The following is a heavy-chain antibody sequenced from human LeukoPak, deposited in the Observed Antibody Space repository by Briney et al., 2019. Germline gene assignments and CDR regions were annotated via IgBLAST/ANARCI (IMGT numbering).Heavy chain of an antibody. CDR3: AKDKYSSSKYFGTHYYYGMDV. J-gene: IGHJ6*02. Sequence: GGSLRLSCAASGFTFDDYAMHWVRQAPGKGLEWVSGISWNSGSIGYADSVKGRFTISRDNAKNSLYLQMNSLRAEDTALYYCAKDKYSSSKYFGTHYYYGMDVWGQGTTVTVSS. CDR1: GFTFDDYA. D-gene: IGHD6-6*01. V-gene: IGHV3-9*01. CDR2: ISWNSGSI.